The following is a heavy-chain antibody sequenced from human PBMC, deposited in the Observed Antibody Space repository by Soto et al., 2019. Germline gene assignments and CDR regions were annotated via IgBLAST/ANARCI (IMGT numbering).Heavy chain of an antibody. J-gene: IGHJ3*01. D-gene: IGHD3-22*01. V-gene: IGHV3-7*04. CDR3: VRGDFHDSSGPFSDAFDV. CDR2: IKQDGSQK. Sequence: PGGSLRLSCAAFGFTFRNYWMSWVRQAPGKGLQWVTNIKQDGSQKWYVDSVKGRFTISRDNAKTSLYLQMNSLRVEDTAVYYCVRGDFHDSSGPFSDAFDVWGQGIMVT. CDR1: GFTFRNYW.